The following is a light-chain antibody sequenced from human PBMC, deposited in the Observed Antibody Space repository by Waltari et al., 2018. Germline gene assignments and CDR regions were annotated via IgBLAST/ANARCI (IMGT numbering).Light chain of an antibody. J-gene: IGKJ4*01. Sequence: DIQMTQSPSSLSASVGDTVTITCRASQGIGNYLNWFQQKPGKAPKLLIYAATTLQSWVPSMFSGSGSGTEFTLTINSLQPEDFATYYCLQHNSYPLTFGGGTKVEIK. V-gene: IGKV1-17*01. CDR3: LQHNSYPLT. CDR2: AAT. CDR1: QGIGNY.